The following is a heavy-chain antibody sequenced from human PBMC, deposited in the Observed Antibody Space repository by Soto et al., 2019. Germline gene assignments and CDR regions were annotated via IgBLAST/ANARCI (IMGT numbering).Heavy chain of an antibody. CDR1: GGSISDYY. Sequence: PSETLSLTWTVSGGSISDYYWSWFRQAPGKGLDWIGYVYYSGSTNYNPSLQSRVTMSVDTSKNQFSLKLSSVTAADTAVYYCARQAIDWGQGTLVTVSS. J-gene: IGHJ4*02. CDR2: VYYSGST. V-gene: IGHV4-59*08. CDR3: ARQAID.